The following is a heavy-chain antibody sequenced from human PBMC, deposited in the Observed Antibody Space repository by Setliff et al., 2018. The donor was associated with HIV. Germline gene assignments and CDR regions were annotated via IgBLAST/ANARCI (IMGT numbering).Heavy chain of an antibody. J-gene: IGHJ4*02. D-gene: IGHD3-9*01. CDR2: IYYNGNT. Sequence: PSETLSLTCTVSGGSITGYFWNWIRQSPGKGLEWIGYIYYNGNTNYNPTLNSRGTISVDTSKNRFSLNLSSVTAADTAVYYCATRYFDSASFDYWGQGALVTVSS. V-gene: IGHV4-59*08. CDR1: GGSITGYF. CDR3: ATRYFDSASFDY.